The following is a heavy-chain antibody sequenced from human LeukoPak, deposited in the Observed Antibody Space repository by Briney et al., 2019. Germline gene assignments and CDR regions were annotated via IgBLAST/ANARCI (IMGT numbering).Heavy chain of an antibody. CDR1: GFIVSSNS. J-gene: IGHJ4*02. V-gene: IGHV3-23*01. Sequence: PGGSLRLSCTVSGFIVSSNSMSWVRQAPGKGLEWVSAISGSGGSTYYADSVKGRFTISRDNSKNTLYLQMNSLRAEDTAVYYCARDVWLLDNWGQGTLVTVSS. D-gene: IGHD3-22*01. CDR2: ISGSGGST. CDR3: ARDVWLLDN.